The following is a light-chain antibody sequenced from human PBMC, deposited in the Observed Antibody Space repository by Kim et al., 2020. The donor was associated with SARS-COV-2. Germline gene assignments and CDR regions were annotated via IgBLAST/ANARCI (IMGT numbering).Light chain of an antibody. CDR3: LQDYNYPLT. CDR1: QGIRND. J-gene: IGKJ1*01. V-gene: IGKV1-6*01. CDR2: AAS. Sequence: ASVGDRVTITCRASQGIRNDLGWYQQKPRKAPKLLIYAASSLQSGVPSRFSGSGSGTDFTLTISSLQPEDFATYYCLQDYNYPLTFGQGTKVDIK.